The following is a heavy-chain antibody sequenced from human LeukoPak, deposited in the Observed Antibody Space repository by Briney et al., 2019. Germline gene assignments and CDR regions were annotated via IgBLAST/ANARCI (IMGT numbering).Heavy chain of an antibody. CDR2: INEDGSYK. V-gene: IGHV3-7*01. J-gene: IGHJ4*02. CDR1: GFTFTSYW. CDR3: ARDATRGGDNDY. D-gene: IGHD2-21*02. Sequence: SGGSLRLSGAVSGFTFTSYWRSWVRQAPGKGLEWVANINEDGSYKYHADSVKGRLTISRYNAKNSLYLQMNSLRAEDTAVYYCARDATRGGDNDYWGQGTRVIVSS.